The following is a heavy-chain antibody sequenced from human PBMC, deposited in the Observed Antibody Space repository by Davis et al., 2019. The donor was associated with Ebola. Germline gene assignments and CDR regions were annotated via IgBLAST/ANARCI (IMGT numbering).Heavy chain of an antibody. CDR2: ISYNGVNK. D-gene: IGHD3-10*01. CDR3: ARGNGQNYGSALDY. CDR1: GFIFSNYA. V-gene: IGHV3-30-3*01. Sequence: GESLKISCAASGFIFSNYAMHWVRQAPGKGLEWVAVISYNGVNKNCADYVKGRFTVSRDNSKNTLYLEMNSLRVEDTAVYYCARGNGQNYGSALDYWGQRTLVTVSS. J-gene: IGHJ4*02.